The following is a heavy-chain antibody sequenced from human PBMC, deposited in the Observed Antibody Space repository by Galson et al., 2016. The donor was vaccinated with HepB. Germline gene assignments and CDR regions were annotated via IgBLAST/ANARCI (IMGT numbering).Heavy chain of an antibody. CDR3: TTDDYYEGSTYYPGFDS. Sequence: SLRLSCAASGFIFSSYGMHWVRQAPGKGLEWVGRIKSKADGETIDAAAPVKGRFIFSRDDSKNTLYMQMNSLKIEDTAVYYCTTDDYYEGSTYYPGFDSWGQGTLVTVSS. V-gene: IGHV3-15*01. J-gene: IGHJ4*02. CDR1: GFIFSSYG. CDR2: IKSKADGETI. D-gene: IGHD3-22*01.